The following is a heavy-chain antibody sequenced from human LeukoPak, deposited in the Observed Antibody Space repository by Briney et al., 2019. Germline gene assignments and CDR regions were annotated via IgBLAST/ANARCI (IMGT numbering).Heavy chain of an antibody. CDR2: INHSGST. CDR1: GGSFSGYY. Sequence: SETLSLTCAVYGGSFSGYYWSWIRQPPGKGLEWTGEINHSGSTNYNPSLKSRVTIPVDTSKNQFSLKLSSVTAADTAVYYCARSGYSGYLPHYWGQGTLVTVSS. CDR3: ARSGYSGYLPHY. J-gene: IGHJ4*02. D-gene: IGHD5-12*01. V-gene: IGHV4-34*01.